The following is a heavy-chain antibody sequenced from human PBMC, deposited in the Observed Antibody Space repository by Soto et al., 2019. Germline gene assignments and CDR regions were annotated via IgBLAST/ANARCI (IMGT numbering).Heavy chain of an antibody. CDR1: GYTFTSYY. V-gene: IGHV1-46*01. D-gene: IGHD3-22*01. J-gene: IGHJ4*02. Sequence: VSVKVSCKASGYTFTSYYMHWVRQAPGQGLEWMGIINPSGGSSSYAQKFQGRVTMTRDTSTNTVSMELNSLRSEDTAVYYCGRGSLITMIVNYWGQGTLVTVSS. CDR3: GRGSLITMIVNY. CDR2: INPSGGSS.